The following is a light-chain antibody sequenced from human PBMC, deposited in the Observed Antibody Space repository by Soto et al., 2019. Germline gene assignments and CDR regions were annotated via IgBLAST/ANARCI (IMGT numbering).Light chain of an antibody. V-gene: IGLV2-8*01. CDR3: SSYAGSNFYV. J-gene: IGLJ1*01. Sequence: QSALTQPPSASGSPGQSVTISCTGTSSDVGGYNYFPWYQHHPGKAPKFIIYDVSQRPSGVPDRFSGSKSGNTAFLTVSGLQAEDEGDYYCSSYAGSNFYVFGSGTEVTVL. CDR2: DVS. CDR1: SSDVGGYNY.